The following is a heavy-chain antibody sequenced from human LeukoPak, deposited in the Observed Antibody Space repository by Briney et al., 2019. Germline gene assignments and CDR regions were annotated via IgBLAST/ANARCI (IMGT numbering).Heavy chain of an antibody. J-gene: IGHJ4*02. V-gene: IGHV4-34*01. CDR1: GGSFSGYY. D-gene: IGHD5-18*01. CDR3: ARGDTAMVCLDY. CDR2: INHSGST. Sequence: PSETLPLTCAVYGGSFSGYYWSWIRQPPGKGLEWIGEINHSGSTNYNPSLKSRVTISVDTSKNQFSLKLSSVTAADTAVYYCARGDTAMVCLDYWGQGTLVTVSS.